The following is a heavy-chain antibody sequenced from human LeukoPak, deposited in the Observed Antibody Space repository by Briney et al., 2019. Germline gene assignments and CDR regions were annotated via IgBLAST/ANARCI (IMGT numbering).Heavy chain of an antibody. Sequence: PGGSLRLSCAASGFTFSSYSMNWVRQAPGKGLEWVSSISSSSSYIYYADSVKGRFTISRDNAKNSLYLQMNSLRAEDTAVYYCARDKADYYDILTGYWYYFDYWGQGTLVTVSS. V-gene: IGHV3-21*01. CDR2: ISSSSSYI. CDR3: ARDKADYYDILTGYWYYFDY. J-gene: IGHJ4*02. CDR1: GFTFSSYS. D-gene: IGHD3-9*01.